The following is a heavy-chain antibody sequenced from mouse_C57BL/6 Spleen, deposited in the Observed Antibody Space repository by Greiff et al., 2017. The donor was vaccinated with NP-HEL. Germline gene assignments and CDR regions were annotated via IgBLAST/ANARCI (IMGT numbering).Heavy chain of an antibody. CDR1: GFTFSAYG. D-gene: IGHD2-4*01. CDR2: ISSGSSTI. J-gene: IGHJ4*01. V-gene: IGHV5-17*01. Sequence: EVQGVESGGGLVKPGGSLKLSCAASGFTFSAYGMHWVRQAPEKGLEWVAYISSGSSTIYYADTVKGRFTISRDNAKNTLFLQMTSLGSEDTDMYYCARGGLRRPHAMDDWGQGTSVTVSS. CDR3: ARGGLRRPHAMDD.